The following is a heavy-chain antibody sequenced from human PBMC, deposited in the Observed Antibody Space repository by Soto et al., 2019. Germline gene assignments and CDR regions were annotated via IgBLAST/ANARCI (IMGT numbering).Heavy chain of an antibody. V-gene: IGHV3-30*03. CDR3: ARARAVAGTALGMDV. Sequence: GGSLRLSCTAAGITLSTYGMHWVRQAPGKGLEWVAGISYDGNIKDYADSVKGRFTISRDNSKNTLYLQMNSLRAEDTAVYYCARARAVAGTALGMDVWGQGTTVTVSS. CDR1: GITLSTYG. J-gene: IGHJ6*02. CDR2: ISYDGNIK. D-gene: IGHD6-19*01.